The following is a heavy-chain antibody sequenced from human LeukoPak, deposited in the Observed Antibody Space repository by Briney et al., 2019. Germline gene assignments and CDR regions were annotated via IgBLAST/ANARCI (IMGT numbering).Heavy chain of an antibody. CDR2: IVVGSGNT. CDR1: GFTFTSSA. D-gene: IGHD3-10*01. CDR3: AADLLWFGEPTYDY. V-gene: IGHV1-58*02. J-gene: IGHJ4*02. Sequence: ASVKVSCKASGFTFTSSAMQWVRQARGQRLEWIGWIVVGSGNTNYAQKFQERVTITRDMSTSTAYMELSSLRSEDTAVYYCAADLLWFGEPTYDYWGQGTLVTVSS.